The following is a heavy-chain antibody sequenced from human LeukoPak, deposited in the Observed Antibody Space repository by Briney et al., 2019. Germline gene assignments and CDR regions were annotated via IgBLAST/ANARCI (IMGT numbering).Heavy chain of an antibody. CDR1: GFTFSSYS. Sequence: PGGSLRLSCAASGFTFSSYSMNWVRQAPGKGLEWVSSISSSSSYIYYADSVKGRFTISRDNAKNSLYLQMNSLRAEDTAVYYCARDPYCGGDCGYYYGMDVWGQGTTVTVSS. CDR2: ISSSSSYI. V-gene: IGHV3-21*01. J-gene: IGHJ6*02. D-gene: IGHD2-21*02. CDR3: ARDPYCGGDCGYYYGMDV.